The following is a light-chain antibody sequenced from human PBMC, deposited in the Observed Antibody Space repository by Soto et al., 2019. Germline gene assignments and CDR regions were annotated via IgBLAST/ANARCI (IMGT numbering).Light chain of an antibody. CDR2: DAY. CDR1: HDIGNS. Sequence: DIQMTQSPPSLSASVGDRVTITCQASHDIGNSLNWYQAKPGQAPKLVIYDAYNLETGVPSTFSGSGYGTLFTFTISGLRPEDIATYYCQKSDHLPLFGPGTKVYIK. V-gene: IGKV1-33*01. J-gene: IGKJ3*01. CDR3: QKSDHLPL.